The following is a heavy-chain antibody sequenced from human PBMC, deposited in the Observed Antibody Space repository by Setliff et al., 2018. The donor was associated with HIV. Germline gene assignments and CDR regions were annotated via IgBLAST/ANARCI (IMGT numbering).Heavy chain of an antibody. Sequence: ASVKVSCKVSGDTFNNYGLNWVRQAPGQGLEWMGWMNPNSGVSGYGQKFQGRVTMTRDTSISTAYMELSSLTSEDTAVYYCARGKGVGGVIITGGLDVWGKGTTVTVSS. D-gene: IGHD3-10*01. CDR3: ARGKGVGGVIITGGLDV. J-gene: IGHJ6*04. V-gene: IGHV1-8*02. CDR1: GDTFNNYG. CDR2: MNPNSGVS.